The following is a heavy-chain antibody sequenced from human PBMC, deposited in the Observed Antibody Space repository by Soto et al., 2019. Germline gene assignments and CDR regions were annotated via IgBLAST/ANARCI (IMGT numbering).Heavy chain of an antibody. CDR2: FDPEDGET. CDR1: GYTLNEFS. CDR3: ATEKEGRYFPWPTQRYSYYSTMAV. V-gene: IGHV1-24*01. Sequence: ASVKVSCKVSGYTLNEFSIQWVRQVPRNGLEWVGRFDPEDGETPDGQKFQGRVSMTEDTSSDTAYMELSSLTSDDTAVYYCATEKEGRYFPWPTQRYSYYSTMAVWGQGATVTVSS. D-gene: IGHD3-9*01. J-gene: IGHJ6*02.